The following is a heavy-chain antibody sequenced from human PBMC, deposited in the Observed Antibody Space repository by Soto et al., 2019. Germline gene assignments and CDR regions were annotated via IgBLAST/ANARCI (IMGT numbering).Heavy chain of an antibody. D-gene: IGHD2-15*01. CDR3: ARDRGYDAHDYYYNAMDV. V-gene: IGHV3-21*01. CDR2: IRGFSPYT. Sequence: GGSLRLFCISSGFTFRTYTMNWVRQAPGKGLEWVSGIRGFSPYTFYAEPVKGRFTISRDNAKNSLYLQMNSLRAEDTAVYYCARDRGYDAHDYYYNAMDVWGQGTTVTVSS. CDR1: GFTFRTYT. J-gene: IGHJ6*02.